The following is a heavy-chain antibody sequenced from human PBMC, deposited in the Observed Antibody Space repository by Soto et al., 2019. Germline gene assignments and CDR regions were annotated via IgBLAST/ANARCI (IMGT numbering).Heavy chain of an antibody. CDR1: GGSISSGGYY. CDR2: IYYSGST. Sequence: PSETLSLTCTVSGGSISSGGYYWSWIRQHPGKGLEWIGYIYYSGSTYYNPSLKSRVTISVDTSKNQFSLKLSSVTAADTAVYYCARSGGEQQLASDYWGQGTLVTVSS. CDR3: ARSGGEQQLASDY. V-gene: IGHV4-31*03. J-gene: IGHJ4*02. D-gene: IGHD6-13*01.